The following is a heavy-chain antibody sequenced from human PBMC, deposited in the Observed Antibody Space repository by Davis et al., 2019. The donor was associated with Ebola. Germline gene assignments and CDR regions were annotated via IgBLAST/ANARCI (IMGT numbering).Heavy chain of an antibody. J-gene: IGHJ4*02. CDR3: ARDGGYSGYDGFDY. D-gene: IGHD5-12*01. V-gene: IGHV3-30*02. Sequence: GESLKISCAASGFTFSSYGMHWVRQAPGKGLEWVAFIRYDGSNKYYADSVKGRFTISRDNSKNTLYLQMNSLRAEDTAVYYCARDGGYSGYDGFDYWGQGTLVTVSS. CDR2: IRYDGSNK. CDR1: GFTFSSYG.